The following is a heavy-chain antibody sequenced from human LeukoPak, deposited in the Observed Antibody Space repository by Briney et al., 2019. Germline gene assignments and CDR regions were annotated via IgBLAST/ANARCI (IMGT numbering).Heavy chain of an antibody. CDR2: ISTYNGNT. J-gene: IGHJ5*02. CDR1: GYTFTSYG. V-gene: IGHV1-18*01. CDR3: SRGGAAWFDT. Sequence: ASVKVSCKASGYTFTSYGISWVRQAPGQGLEWMGLISTYNGNTNYAQKFQGRVTMTTDTSTSTAYMELRSLRSDDAAVYYCSRGGAAWFDTWGPGTLVTVSS. D-gene: IGHD3-16*01.